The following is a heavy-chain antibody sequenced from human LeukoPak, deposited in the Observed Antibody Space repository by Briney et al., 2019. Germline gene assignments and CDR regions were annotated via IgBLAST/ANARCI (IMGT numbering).Heavy chain of an antibody. V-gene: IGHV4-39*01. D-gene: IGHD3-10*01. CDR1: GGSISSSSYY. Sequence: PSETLSFTCTVAGGSISSSSYYWGWIRQPPGKGLEWIGSIYYSGSTYYNPSLKSRVTIAVDTSKNQFSLKLSSVTAADTAVYYCARTAIVLLWFGELPYDAFDIWGQGTMVTVSS. CDR3: ARTAIVLLWFGELPYDAFDI. CDR2: IYYSGST. J-gene: IGHJ3*02.